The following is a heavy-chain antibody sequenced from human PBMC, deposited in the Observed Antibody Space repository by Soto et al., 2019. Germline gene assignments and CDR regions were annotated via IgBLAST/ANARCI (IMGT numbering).Heavy chain of an antibody. D-gene: IGHD3-10*02. J-gene: IGHJ4*02. Sequence: QVQLQESGPGLVKPSQTLSLTCSVSGASVNSGGYYWSWVRQLPGKGLEWIGYIYFSGSTYYNPSLERRVTIPLGSSQNQFSLRLNSVTAADTAVYYCATGDAWNVRLAYWGQGTLVTVSS. CDR3: ATGDAWNVRLAY. V-gene: IGHV4-31*03. CDR2: IYFSGST. CDR1: GASVNSGGYY.